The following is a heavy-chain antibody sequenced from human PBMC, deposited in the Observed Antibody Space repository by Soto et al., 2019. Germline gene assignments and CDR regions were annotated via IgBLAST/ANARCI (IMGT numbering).Heavy chain of an antibody. CDR1: GFTFSSYA. D-gene: IGHD3-10*01. CDR2: ISGNGDST. Sequence: EVQLVESGGGLVQPGGSLRLSCAASGFTFSSYAMHWVRQAPGKGLEYVSVISGNGDSTYYANSVKGRFTISRDNSKNTLYLQMGSLRAEDRAVYYCARRGYGLYFDSWGQGTLVTVSS. CDR3: ARRGYGLYFDS. J-gene: IGHJ4*02. V-gene: IGHV3-64*01.